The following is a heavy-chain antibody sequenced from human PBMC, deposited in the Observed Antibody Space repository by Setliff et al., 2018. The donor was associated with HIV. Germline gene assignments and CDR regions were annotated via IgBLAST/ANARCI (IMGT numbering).Heavy chain of an antibody. J-gene: IGHJ4*02. CDR3: ATLSTSCSSTSCYYFDN. Sequence: ASVKVSCKASGGTFSSYAISWVRQAPGQGLEWMGGIIPIFGTANYAQKFQGRVTITADESTSTAYMELSSLRSEDTAVYYCATLSTSCSSTSCYYFDNWGQGTLVTVSS. V-gene: IGHV1-69*13. CDR1: GGTFSSYA. D-gene: IGHD2-2*01. CDR2: IIPIFGTA.